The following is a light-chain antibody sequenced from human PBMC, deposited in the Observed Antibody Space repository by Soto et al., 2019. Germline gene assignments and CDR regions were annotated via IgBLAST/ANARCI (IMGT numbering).Light chain of an antibody. CDR3: LQDYNYPYT. CDR2: AAS. J-gene: IGKJ2*01. CDR1: QGIRND. Sequence: AIQMTQSPSSLSASVGDRVTITCRASQGIRNDLGWYQQKPGTAPKLLIYAASSLLSGVPSRFGGSGSGTDFTLTISNLQPEDFATYYCLQDYNYPYTFGQGTKLEIK. V-gene: IGKV1-6*01.